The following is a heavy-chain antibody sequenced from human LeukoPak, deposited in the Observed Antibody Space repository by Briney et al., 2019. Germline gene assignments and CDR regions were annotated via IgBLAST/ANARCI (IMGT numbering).Heavy chain of an antibody. V-gene: IGHV3-48*04. CDR3: ATGDRGVFAI. CDR2: ITRSSSSI. Sequence: QPGRSLRLSCAASGLTFSSSSMNWVRQAPGKGLEWVSYITRSSSSIYYADSVKGRFTIARDNAESSLYLQMNGLSVEDTAVYYCATGDRGVFAIWGQGTMVIVSS. D-gene: IGHD7-27*01. CDR1: GLTFSSSS. J-gene: IGHJ3*02.